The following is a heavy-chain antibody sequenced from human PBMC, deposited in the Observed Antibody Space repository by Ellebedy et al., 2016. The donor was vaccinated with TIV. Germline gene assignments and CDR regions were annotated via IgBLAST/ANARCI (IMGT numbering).Heavy chain of an antibody. CDR3: ALLDVGYKLVDV. V-gene: IGHV4-30-4*01. Sequence: SETLSLTXTVSGGSISSGDYYWSWIRQPPGKGLEWIGYIYYSGSTYYNPSLKSRVTISVDTSKNQFSLKLSSVTAADTAVYYCALLDVGYKLVDVWGQGTTVTVSS. CDR2: IYYSGST. CDR1: GGSISSGDYY. D-gene: IGHD5-24*01. J-gene: IGHJ6*02.